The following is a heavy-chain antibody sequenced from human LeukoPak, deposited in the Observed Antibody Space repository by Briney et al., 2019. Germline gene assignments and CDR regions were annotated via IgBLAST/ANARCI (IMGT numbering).Heavy chain of an antibody. CDR2: INPNNGET. D-gene: IGHD2-2*01. J-gene: IGHJ5*02. V-gene: IGHV1-2*02. CDR1: GYIFTTYF. CDR3: VRDGYCSRSNCLWAGWFDP. Sequence: SVKVSCKGSGYIFTTYFIHWVGQAPGQGREGMGWINPNNGETRYAQKFQGRMTMNRDTSLSTAYMELSSLRSDDTAVYYCVRDGYCSRSNCLWAGWFDPWGQGTLLTVSS.